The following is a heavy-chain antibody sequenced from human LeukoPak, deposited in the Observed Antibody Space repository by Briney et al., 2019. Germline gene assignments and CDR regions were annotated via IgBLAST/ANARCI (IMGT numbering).Heavy chain of an antibody. CDR2: IYSGGST. Sequence: GGSLRLSCAASGFTFSSYGMHWVRQAPGEGLGWVSVIYSGGSTYYADSVKGRFTISRDNSKNTLYLQMNSLRAEDTAVYYCARDRKIPSDWGQGTLVTVSS. CDR1: GFTFSSYG. J-gene: IGHJ4*02. CDR3: ARDRKIPSD. V-gene: IGHV3-NL1*01.